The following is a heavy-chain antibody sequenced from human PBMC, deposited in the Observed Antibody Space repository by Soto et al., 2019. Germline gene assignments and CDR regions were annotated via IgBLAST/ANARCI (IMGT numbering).Heavy chain of an antibody. CDR2: IWYDGSNK. Sequence: QVQLVESGGGVVQPGRSLRLSCAASGFTFSSYGMLWVRQAPGKGLEWVAVIWYDGSNKYYADSVKGRFTISRDNSKNTLYLKMNSLRAEDTAVCYCARAPGGYALGYWGQGTLVTVSS. CDR1: GFTFSSYG. V-gene: IGHV3-33*01. D-gene: IGHD5-12*01. CDR3: ARAPGGYALGY. J-gene: IGHJ4*02.